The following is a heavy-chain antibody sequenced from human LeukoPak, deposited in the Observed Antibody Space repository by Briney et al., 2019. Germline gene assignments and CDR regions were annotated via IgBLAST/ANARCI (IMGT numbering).Heavy chain of an antibody. J-gene: IGHJ4*02. V-gene: IGHV3-7*01. CDR3: TRSGLDY. CDR1: GFIFTDYW. D-gene: IGHD3-10*01. CDR2: IKQDGSAK. Sequence: PGGSLRLSCAASGFIFTDYWMSWVRQGPGKGLEWVANIKQDGSAKYYVDSVKGRFTISRDNTKNSLYLQMNSLRVEDTAVYYCTRSGLDYWGQGTLVTVSS.